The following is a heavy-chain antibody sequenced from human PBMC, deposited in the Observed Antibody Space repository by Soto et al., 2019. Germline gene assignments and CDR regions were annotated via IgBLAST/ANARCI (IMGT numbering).Heavy chain of an antibody. CDR1: GGSISSSNW. V-gene: IGHV4-4*02. CDR3: ARRGRTVNDYYYGMDV. D-gene: IGHD3-16*01. Sequence: SETLSLTCAVSGGSISSSNWWSWVRQPPGKGLEWIGEIYHSGSTNYNPSLKSRVTISVDKSKNQFSLKLSSVTAADTAVYYCARRGRTVNDYYYGMDVWGQGTTVTVSS. J-gene: IGHJ6*02. CDR2: IYHSGST.